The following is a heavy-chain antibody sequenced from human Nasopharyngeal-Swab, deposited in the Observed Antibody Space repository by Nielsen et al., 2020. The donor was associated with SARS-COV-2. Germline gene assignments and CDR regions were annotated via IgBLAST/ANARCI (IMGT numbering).Heavy chain of an antibody. D-gene: IGHD1-20*01. CDR3: ARVSVMYNWKGVVDY. CDR2: IYYSGST. V-gene: IGHV4-39*07. Sequence: WISQPPGKGLEWIGSIYYSGSTYYNPSLKSRVTISVDTSKNQFSLKLSSVTAADTAVYYCARVSVMYNWKGVVDYWGQGTLVTVSS. J-gene: IGHJ4*02.